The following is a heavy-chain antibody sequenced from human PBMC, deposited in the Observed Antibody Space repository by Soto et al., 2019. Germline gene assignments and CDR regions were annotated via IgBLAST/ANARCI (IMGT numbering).Heavy chain of an antibody. CDR1: GGSISSCGYY. V-gene: IGHV4-31*03. CDR2: IYYSGST. Sequence: SETLSLTCTVSGGSISSCGYYWSWIRQHPGKGLEWIGYIYYSGSTYYNPSLKSRVTISVDTSKNQFSLKLSSVTAADTAVYYCARDRPYSSSSGIDYWGQGTLVTASS. D-gene: IGHD6-6*01. J-gene: IGHJ4*02. CDR3: ARDRPYSSSSGIDY.